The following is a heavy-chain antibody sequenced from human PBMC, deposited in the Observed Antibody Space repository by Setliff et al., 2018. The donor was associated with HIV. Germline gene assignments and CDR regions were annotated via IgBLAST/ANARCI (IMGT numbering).Heavy chain of an antibody. D-gene: IGHD2-15*01. CDR1: GFTFRNFW. CDR3: TIGHCRSG. Sequence: PGGSLRLSCTASGFTFRNFWMNWVRQAPGKGLEWVANIKEDGSKKNYVDSVKGRFTISRDNAKNSLFLQMNSLTAEDTAIYYCTIGHCRSGWGQGTQVTVSS. V-gene: IGHV3-7*03. CDR2: IKEDGSKK. J-gene: IGHJ4*02.